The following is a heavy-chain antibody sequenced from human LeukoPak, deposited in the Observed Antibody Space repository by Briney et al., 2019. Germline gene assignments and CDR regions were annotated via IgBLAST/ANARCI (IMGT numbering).Heavy chain of an antibody. CDR3: AKDWEMRYWQGGFDS. CDR2: IDPRTGDT. J-gene: IGHJ4*02. CDR1: GYNFIVYY. Sequence: GASVKVSCKTSGYNFIVYYIHWLRQAPGHGLEWMGWIDPRTGDTHYAQQFRDKFRLTRDTSSSTAYMDLSRLTSDDTAIYFGAKDWEMRYWQGGFDSWGQGTLLTVSS. D-gene: IGHD2-15*01. V-gene: IGHV1-2*02.